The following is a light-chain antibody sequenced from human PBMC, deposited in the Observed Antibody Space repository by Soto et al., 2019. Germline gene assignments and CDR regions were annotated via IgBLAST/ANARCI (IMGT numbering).Light chain of an antibody. J-gene: IGLJ3*02. CDR1: SSDIGSYNY. CDR3: SSYAGNNVWV. V-gene: IGLV2-8*01. Sequence: QSVLTQPASVSGSLGQSITISCTGTSSDIGSYNYVSWYQQHPGKAPKVMIYEVTKRPSGVPARFSGSRSGNTASLTVSGLQAEDEADYYCSSYAGNNVWVFGGGTKVTVL. CDR2: EVT.